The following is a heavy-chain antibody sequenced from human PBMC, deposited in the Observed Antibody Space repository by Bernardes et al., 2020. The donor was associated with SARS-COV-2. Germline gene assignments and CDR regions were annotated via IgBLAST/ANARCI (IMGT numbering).Heavy chain of an antibody. J-gene: IGHJ5*02. CDR1: GYTLTELS. CDR2: FDPEDGET. Sequence: ASVKVSCKVSGYTLTELSMRWVREAPGKGLEWIGGFDPEDGETIYAQKFQGRVTMTEDTSTDTAYMELSSLRSEDTAVYYCATDSPLGGARNWFDPWGQGTLVTVSS. V-gene: IGHV1-24*01. D-gene: IGHD3-16*01. CDR3: ATDSPLGGARNWFDP.